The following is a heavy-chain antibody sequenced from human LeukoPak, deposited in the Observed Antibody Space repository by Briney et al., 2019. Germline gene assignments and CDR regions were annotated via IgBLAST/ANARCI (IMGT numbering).Heavy chain of an antibody. Sequence: GESLKIPCKGSGYSFTTYFIGWVRQMPGKGLEWVGVINPGDSHTTYSPSFQGHVTISADKSIGTAYLQWGRLKASETAIYYCARHVHNWNDSFHFDGWGQGTLVTVSS. V-gene: IGHV5-51*01. D-gene: IGHD1-20*01. CDR3: ARHVHNWNDSFHFDG. J-gene: IGHJ4*02. CDR2: INPGDSHT. CDR1: GYSFTTYF.